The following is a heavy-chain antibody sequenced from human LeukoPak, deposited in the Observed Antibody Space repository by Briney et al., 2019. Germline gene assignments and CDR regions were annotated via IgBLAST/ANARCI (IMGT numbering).Heavy chain of an antibody. V-gene: IGHV1-69*06. J-gene: IGHJ6*04. D-gene: IGHD2-2*01. CDR3: AGGDIVVVPAATHYYYYGMDV. Sequence: SVKVSCKASGGTFSSYAISCVRQAPGQGLECMGGIIPIFGTANYAQKFQGRVTITADKSTSTAYMELSSLRSEETAVYYCAGGDIVVVPAATHYYYYGMDVWGKGTTVTVSS. CDR2: IIPIFGTA. CDR1: GGTFSSYA.